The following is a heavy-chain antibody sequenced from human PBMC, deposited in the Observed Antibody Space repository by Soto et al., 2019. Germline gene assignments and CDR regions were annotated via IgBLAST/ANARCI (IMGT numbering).Heavy chain of an antibody. D-gene: IGHD3-3*01. J-gene: IGHJ4*02. Sequence: QITLNESGPTVVKPAETLTLTCTFSGFSLTTSGVGVGWIRQSPGKAPEWLALIYWDDDKRYSASPKSRLTITKDTSKNQVVLTMASVDPADKATYYCAHRILRTVFGLVTTTAIYFDFWGQGTPVVVSS. CDR2: IYWDDDK. V-gene: IGHV2-5*02. CDR1: GFSLTTSGVG. CDR3: AHRILRTVFGLVTTTAIYFDF.